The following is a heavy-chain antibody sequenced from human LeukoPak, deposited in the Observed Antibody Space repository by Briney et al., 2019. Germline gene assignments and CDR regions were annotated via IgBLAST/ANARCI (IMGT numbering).Heavy chain of an antibody. D-gene: IGHD3-22*01. CDR1: GFTFSSYW. J-gene: IGHJ4*02. CDR3: ANGGYYYDSSGYWYANYFDY. CDR2: IKEDGSAK. Sequence: GGSLRPSCAASGFTFSSYWMGWVRQAPGKGLEWVANIKEDGSAKYYLDSVKGRFTISRDNAKNSLYLQMNSLRAEDTAVYYCANGGYYYDSSGYWYANYFDYWGQGTLVTVSS. V-gene: IGHV3-7*03.